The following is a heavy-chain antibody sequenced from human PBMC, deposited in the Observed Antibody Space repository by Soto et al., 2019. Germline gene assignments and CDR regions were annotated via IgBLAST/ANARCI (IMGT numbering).Heavy chain of an antibody. Sequence: GGSMGLSCAASGFTFSGYAMSWVRQAPGKGLEWVSAISGSGGSTYYADSVKGRFTISRDNSKNTLYLQTNSLRAEDTAVYYCAKDPWTVVDWFDPWGQGTLVTVSS. CDR1: GFTFSGYA. CDR2: ISGSGGST. D-gene: IGHD2-2*01. CDR3: AKDPWTVVDWFDP. V-gene: IGHV3-23*01. J-gene: IGHJ5*02.